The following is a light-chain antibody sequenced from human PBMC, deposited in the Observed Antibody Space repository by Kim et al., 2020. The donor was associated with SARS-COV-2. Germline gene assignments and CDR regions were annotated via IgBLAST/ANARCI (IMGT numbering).Light chain of an antibody. Sequence: QSALTRPASVSGSPGQSITISCTGTSSDVGSYNLVSWYQQYPGKAPKLMIYEVSERPSGVSSRFSASKSGNTASLTISGLQAEDEADYYCCSYAGSSTLVFGGGTQLTVL. V-gene: IGLV2-23*02. CDR2: EVS. J-gene: IGLJ2*01. CDR1: SSDVGSYNL. CDR3: CSYAGSSTLV.